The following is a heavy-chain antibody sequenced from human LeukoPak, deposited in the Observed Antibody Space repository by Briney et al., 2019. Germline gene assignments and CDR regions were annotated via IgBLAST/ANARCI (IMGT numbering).Heavy chain of an antibody. CDR1: GYKLTDNW. D-gene: IGHD4-11*01. CDR2: IIPIFGTA. Sequence: SVKVSCKAFGYKLTDNWIHWVRQAPGQGLEWMGGIIPIFGTANYAQKFQGRVTITADESTSTAYMELSSLRSEDTAFYYCARVGDYSPRGWFDPWGQGTLVTVSS. CDR3: ARVGDYSPRGWFDP. V-gene: IGHV1-69*13. J-gene: IGHJ5*02.